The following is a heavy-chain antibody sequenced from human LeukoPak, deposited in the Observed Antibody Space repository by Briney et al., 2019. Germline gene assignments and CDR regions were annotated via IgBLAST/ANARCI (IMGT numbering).Heavy chain of an antibody. V-gene: IGHV1-8*01. CDR1: GYTFTRYD. J-gene: IGHJ4*02. D-gene: IGHD6-19*01. Sequence: ASLKVSSKASGYTFTRYDIKWVRHAPGQGREWRGRMNPNSGNAGYAQKLQGRVTMTRKTSISTGYIDLSSVRSSETAVYYCAKGLGGYRSGCDWGQGTLVTVSS. CDR2: MNPNSGNA. CDR3: AKGLGGYRSGCD.